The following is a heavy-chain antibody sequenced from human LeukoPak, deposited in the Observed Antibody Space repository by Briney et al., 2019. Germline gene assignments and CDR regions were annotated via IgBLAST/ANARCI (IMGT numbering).Heavy chain of an antibody. D-gene: IGHD2/OR15-2a*01. V-gene: IGHV3-7*01. J-gene: IGHJ3*02. CDR3: ARKLLSGAFDI. CDR2: INQDASEK. Sequence: PGGSLRLSCAASGFTFSTYWMNWVRQAPGKGLEWVANINQDASEKYYVDSVKGRFTISRDNAKNSLYLQMSSLGAEDTALYYCARKLLSGAFDIWGQRTMVTVSS. CDR1: GFTFSTYW.